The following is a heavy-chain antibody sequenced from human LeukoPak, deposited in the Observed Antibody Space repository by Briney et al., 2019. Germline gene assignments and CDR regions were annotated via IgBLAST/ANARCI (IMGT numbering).Heavy chain of an antibody. CDR3: ARDLTGGDDYYYYGMDV. Sequence: GGSLRLSCAASGFTFSTYSMNWVRQAPGKGLEWVSSISSSYSYIYYADSVKGRFTISRDNAKNSLYLQMNSLRAEDTAVYYCARDLTGGDDYYYYGMDVWGQGTTVTVSS. V-gene: IGHV3-21*01. J-gene: IGHJ6*02. CDR1: GFTFSTYS. CDR2: ISSSYSYI. D-gene: IGHD3-9*01.